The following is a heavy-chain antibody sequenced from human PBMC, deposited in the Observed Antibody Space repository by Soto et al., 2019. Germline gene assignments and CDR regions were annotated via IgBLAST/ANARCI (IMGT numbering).Heavy chain of an antibody. CDR2: MNPYSGNT. J-gene: IGHJ4*02. V-gene: IGHV1-8*01. CDR1: GYTFTSYD. Sequence: QVQLVQSGAEVKKPGASVKVSCKASGYTFTSYDINWVRQATGQGLEWMGWMNPYSGNTGYAQKFQGRVTMTRNTSIGTADMELSSLRSEDTAVYYCESRGHSGSSNDCWGQGTLVTVSP. CDR3: ESRGHSGSSNDC. D-gene: IGHD1-26*01.